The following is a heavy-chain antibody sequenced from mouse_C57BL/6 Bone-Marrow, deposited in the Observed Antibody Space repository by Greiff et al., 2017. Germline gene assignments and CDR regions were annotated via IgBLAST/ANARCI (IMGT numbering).Heavy chain of an antibody. D-gene: IGHD1-1*01. J-gene: IGHJ1*03. V-gene: IGHV5-4*01. CDR1: GFTFSSYA. CDR3: ARGPITTVVAPVGLDV. CDR2: ISDGGSYT. Sequence: EVQLVESGGGLVKPGGSLKLSCAASGFTFSSYAMSWVRQTPEKRLEWVATISDGGSYTYYPDNVKGRFTISRDNAKNNLYLQMSHLKSEDTAMYYCARGPITTVVAPVGLDVWGTGTTVTVSS.